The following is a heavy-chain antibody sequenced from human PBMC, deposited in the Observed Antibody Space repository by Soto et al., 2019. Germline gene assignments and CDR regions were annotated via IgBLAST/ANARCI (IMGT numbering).Heavy chain of an antibody. Sequence: GSLRLSCAASGFTFSSYAMHWVRQAPGKGLEWVAVISYDGSNKYYADSVKGRFTISRDNSKNTLYLQMNSLRAEDTAVYYCARSSSWSHGAFDIWGQGTMVTVSS. V-gene: IGHV3-30-3*01. CDR1: GFTFSSYA. J-gene: IGHJ3*02. D-gene: IGHD6-13*01. CDR3: ARSSSWSHGAFDI. CDR2: ISYDGSNK.